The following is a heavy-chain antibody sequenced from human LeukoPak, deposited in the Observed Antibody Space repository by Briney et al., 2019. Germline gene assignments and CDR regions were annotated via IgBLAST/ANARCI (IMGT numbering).Heavy chain of an antibody. D-gene: IGHD3-10*01. Sequence: GEPLKISCKGSGYSFTSYWIGWVRQMPGKGLEWMGIIYPGDSDTRYSPSFQGQVTISADKSISTAYLQWSSLKASDTAMYYCAVVVRGVIIGGYFDYWGQGTLVTVSS. CDR2: IYPGDSDT. CDR1: GYSFTSYW. J-gene: IGHJ4*02. CDR3: AVVVRGVIIGGYFDY. V-gene: IGHV5-51*01.